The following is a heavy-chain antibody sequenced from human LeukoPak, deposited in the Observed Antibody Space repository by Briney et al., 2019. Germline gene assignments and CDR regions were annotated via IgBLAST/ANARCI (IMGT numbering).Heavy chain of an antibody. Sequence: ASVKVSCKASGYTFTSYYMHWVRQAPGQGLEWMGIINPSGGSTSYAQKFRGRVTMTRDTSTSTVYMELSSLRSEDTAVYYCARDKSRQQLPPTSDYWGRGTLVTVSS. CDR2: INPSGGST. V-gene: IGHV1-46*03. D-gene: IGHD6-13*01. CDR1: GYTFTSYY. CDR3: ARDKSRQQLPPTSDY. J-gene: IGHJ4*02.